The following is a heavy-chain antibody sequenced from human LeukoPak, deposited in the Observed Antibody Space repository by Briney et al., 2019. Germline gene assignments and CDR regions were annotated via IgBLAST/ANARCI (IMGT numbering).Heavy chain of an antibody. Sequence: SETLSLTCTVSGGSISSSSYYWGWIRQPPGKGLEWIGSIYYSGSTYYNPSLKSRVTISVDTSKNQFSLNLSSVTASDTAVYYCAREARAGWFDPWGQGTLVTVSS. D-gene: IGHD6-19*01. V-gene: IGHV4-39*07. CDR2: IYYSGST. J-gene: IGHJ5*02. CDR1: GGSISSSSYY. CDR3: AREARAGWFDP.